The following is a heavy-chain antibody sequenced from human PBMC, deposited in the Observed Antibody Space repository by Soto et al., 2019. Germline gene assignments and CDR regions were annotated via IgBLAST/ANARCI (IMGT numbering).Heavy chain of an antibody. J-gene: IGHJ6*02. D-gene: IGHD2-15*01. Sequence: SLCLSCAASGFPFSSYDMHWVRQATGKGLEWVSAIGTAGDPYYPGSVKGRFTISRENAKNSLYLQMNSLRAGDTAVYYCARGSGNSPDYYYYGMDVWGQGTTVTVSS. V-gene: IGHV3-13*05. CDR1: GFPFSSYD. CDR2: IGTAGDP. CDR3: ARGSGNSPDYYYYGMDV.